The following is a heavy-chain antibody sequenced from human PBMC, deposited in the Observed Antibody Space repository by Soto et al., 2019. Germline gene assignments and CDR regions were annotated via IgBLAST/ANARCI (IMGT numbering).Heavy chain of an antibody. CDR2: ISTYNGNT. CDR3: ARGSSRYYYDSGYYFDY. CDR1: GYTFTNYG. D-gene: IGHD3-22*01. J-gene: IGHJ4*02. V-gene: IGHV1-18*01. Sequence: ASLKVSWKASGYTFTNYGISWVRQAPGPGPEWMGWISTYNGNTNYAENVQDRVTMTADTSTTTAYMELRSLKFDDTAVYYCARGSSRYYYDSGYYFDYGGQGPAVTV.